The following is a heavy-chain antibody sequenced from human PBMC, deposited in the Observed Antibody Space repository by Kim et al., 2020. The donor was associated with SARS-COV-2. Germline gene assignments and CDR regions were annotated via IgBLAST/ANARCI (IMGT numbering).Heavy chain of an antibody. V-gene: IGHV1-69*01. Sequence: QGRVTITADESTSTAYMELSSLRSEDTAVYYCARPMYYYDSSGYLYAFDIWGQGTMVTVSS. J-gene: IGHJ3*02. D-gene: IGHD3-22*01. CDR3: ARPMYYYDSSGYLYAFDI.